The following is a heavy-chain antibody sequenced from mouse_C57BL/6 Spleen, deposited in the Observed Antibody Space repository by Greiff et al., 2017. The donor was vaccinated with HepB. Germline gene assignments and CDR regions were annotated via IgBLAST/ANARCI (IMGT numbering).Heavy chain of an antibody. CDR1: GFSINSDCY. Sequence: EVQVVESGPSLVRPSQTLSLTCTVTGFSINSDCYWIWIRQFPGNKLEYIGYTFYSGITYYNPSLESRTYITRDTSKNQFSLKLSSVTTEDTATYYCAGGRYDGGGYAMDYWGQGTSVTVSS. J-gene: IGHJ4*01. D-gene: IGHD1-1*01. V-gene: IGHV3-3*01. CDR3: AGGRYDGGGYAMDY. CDR2: TFYSGIT.